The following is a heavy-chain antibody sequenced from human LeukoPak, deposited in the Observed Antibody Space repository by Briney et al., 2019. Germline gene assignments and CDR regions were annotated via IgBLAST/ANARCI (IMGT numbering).Heavy chain of an antibody. Sequence: SETLSLTCAVYGGSFSGYYWSWIRQPPGKGLEWIWEINHSGSTNYNPSLKSRVTISVDTSKNQFSLKLSPVTPADTALYYCASPFDNWAQGTLVTVSS. J-gene: IGHJ4*02. CDR1: GGSFSGYY. V-gene: IGHV4-34*01. CDR3: ASPFDN. CDR2: INHSGST.